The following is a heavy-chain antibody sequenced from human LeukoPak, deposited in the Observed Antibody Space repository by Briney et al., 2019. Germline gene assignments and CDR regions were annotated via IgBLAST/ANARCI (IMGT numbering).Heavy chain of an antibody. CDR3: ARPKGPGYYYYMDV. CDR1: GGSFSGYY. Sequence: SETLSLTCAVYGGSFSGYYWSWIRQPPGKGLEWIGEINHSGSTNYNPSLKSRVTISVDTSKNQFSLKLSSVTAADTAVYYCARPKGPGYYYYMDVWGKGTTVTISS. V-gene: IGHV4-34*01. J-gene: IGHJ6*03. CDR2: INHSGST.